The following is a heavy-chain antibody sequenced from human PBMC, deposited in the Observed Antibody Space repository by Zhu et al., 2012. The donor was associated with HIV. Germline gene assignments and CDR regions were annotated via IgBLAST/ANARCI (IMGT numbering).Heavy chain of an antibody. CDR2: IYRSGND. D-gene: IGHD5-18*01. Sequence: QVQLQETGPGLVKPSETLSLTCAVSGYSISSGYYWGWIRQPPGKGLEWIGSIYRSGNDYYNPSLNSRVTITVDTSKNQFSVKLTSVTAADTAVYFCVRVGYSYGANFDYWGQGTLATVSS. CDR3: VRVGYSYGANFDY. J-gene: IGHJ4*02. CDR1: GYSISSGYY. V-gene: IGHV4-38-2*01.